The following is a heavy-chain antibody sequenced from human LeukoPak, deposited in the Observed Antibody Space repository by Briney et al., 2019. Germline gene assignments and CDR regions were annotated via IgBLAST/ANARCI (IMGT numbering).Heavy chain of an antibody. CDR3: AREQRITIFGVVIPWFDR. J-gene: IGHJ5*02. D-gene: IGHD3-3*01. V-gene: IGHV1-69*02. Sequence: SVKVSCKASVGTFSSYIISWVRQAPGQGLEWMGRIIPILGIANYAQKFQGRVTITADKSTSTDYMELRSLRSEDTAVYYCAREQRITIFGVVIPWFDRWGQGTLVSVSS. CDR1: VGTFSSYI. CDR2: IIPILGIA.